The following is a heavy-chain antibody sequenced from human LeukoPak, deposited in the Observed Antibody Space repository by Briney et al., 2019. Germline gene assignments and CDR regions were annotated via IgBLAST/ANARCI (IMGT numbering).Heavy chain of an antibody. J-gene: IGHJ4*02. CDR1: GGTFSSYA. V-gene: IGHV1-69*04. CDR2: IIPILGIA. D-gene: IGHD2-2*02. CDR3: AALGVDCSSTRCYTLPFDY. Sequence: SVKVSCKASGGTFSSYAISWVRQAPGQGLEWMGRIIPILGIANYAQKFQGRVTITADKSTSTAYMELSSLRSEDTAVYYCAALGVDCSSTRCYTLPFDYWGQGTLVTVSS.